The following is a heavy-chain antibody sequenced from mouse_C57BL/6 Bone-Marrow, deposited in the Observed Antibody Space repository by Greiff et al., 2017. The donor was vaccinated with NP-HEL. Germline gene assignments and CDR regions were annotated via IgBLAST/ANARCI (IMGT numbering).Heavy chain of an antibody. CDR3: ARQRGLGNYFDY. J-gene: IGHJ2*01. V-gene: IGHV5-6*01. CDR1: GFTFSSYG. Sequence: DVHLVESGGDLVKPGGSLKLSCAASGFTFSSYGMSWVRQTPDKRLEWVATISSCGSYTYYPNSVKGRFTISRDNAKNTLYLQMSSLKSEDSAMYYCARQRGLGNYFDYWGQGTTLTVSS. CDR2: ISSCGSYT. D-gene: IGHD4-1*01.